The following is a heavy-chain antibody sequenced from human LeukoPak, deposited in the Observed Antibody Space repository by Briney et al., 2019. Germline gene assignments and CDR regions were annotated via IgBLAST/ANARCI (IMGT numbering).Heavy chain of an antibody. CDR1: GFAFSLYW. CDR2: IKQDEYEK. D-gene: IGHD3-10*01. Sequence: PGGSLRLSCAASGFAFSLYWVTWVRQAPGKGLEWVANIKQDEYEKYYADSVKGRFTVSRDNAKKSVFLQMNSLRAEDTAAYYCASGVALDYWGQGTLVTVPS. J-gene: IGHJ4*02. V-gene: IGHV3-7*01. CDR3: ASGVALDY.